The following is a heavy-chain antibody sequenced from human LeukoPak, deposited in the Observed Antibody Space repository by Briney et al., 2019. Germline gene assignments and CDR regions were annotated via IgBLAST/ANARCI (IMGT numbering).Heavy chain of an antibody. J-gene: IGHJ6*03. V-gene: IGHV4-59*01. CDR2: IHYSGST. Sequence: SETLSLTCTVSGGSISNYYWSWIRQPPGKGLEWIGYIHYSGSTSYNPSLKSRVTISVDTSKKQFSLKLRFVTPADTAVFYCARTTEGYCSGGNCYYYYYYMDVWGKGTTVTISS. CDR3: ARTTEGYCSGGNCYYYYYYMDV. CDR1: GGSISNYY. D-gene: IGHD2-15*01.